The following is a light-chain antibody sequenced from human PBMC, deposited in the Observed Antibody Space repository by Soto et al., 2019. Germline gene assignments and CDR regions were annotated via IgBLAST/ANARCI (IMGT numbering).Light chain of an antibody. V-gene: IGKV1-9*01. CDR2: AAS. J-gene: IGKJ5*01. CDR1: QVISTS. CDR3: QQLFDSPIT. Sequence: DIQLTQSPSFLSPSLGESVTITCRASQVISTSLAWYQVKPGKAPKLLIYAASTWESGVPSRFSATVSGTEFSLTITSLQPEDFATYYCQQLFDSPITFGQGTRLEIK.